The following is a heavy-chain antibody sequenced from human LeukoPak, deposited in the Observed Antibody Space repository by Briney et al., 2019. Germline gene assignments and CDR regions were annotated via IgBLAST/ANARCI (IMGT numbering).Heavy chain of an antibody. D-gene: IGHD3-16*02. CDR3: AKDMMRYPHAFDI. V-gene: IGHV3-9*01. J-gene: IGHJ3*02. CDR1: GFTFDDYA. CDR2: ISWNSGSI. Sequence: GGSLRLSCAASGFTFDDYAMHWVRQAPGKGLEWVSGISWNSGSIGYADSVKGRFTISRDNAKNSLYPQMNSLRAEDTALYYCAKDMMRYPHAFDIWGQGTMVTVSS.